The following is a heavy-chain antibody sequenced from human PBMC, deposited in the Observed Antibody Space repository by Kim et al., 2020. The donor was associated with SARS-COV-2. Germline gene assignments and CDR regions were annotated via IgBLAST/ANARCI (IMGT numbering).Heavy chain of an antibody. V-gene: IGHV3-30*04. CDR3: ARDGTDYGGNSYYYYGMDV. CDR1: GFTFSSYA. CDR2: ISYDGSNK. Sequence: GGSLRLSCAASGFTFSSYAMHWVRQAPGKGLEWVAVISYDGSNKYYADSVKGRFTISRDNSKNTLYLQMNSLRAEDTAVYYCARDGTDYGGNSYYYYGMDVWGQGTTVTVSS. D-gene: IGHD4-17*01. J-gene: IGHJ6*02.